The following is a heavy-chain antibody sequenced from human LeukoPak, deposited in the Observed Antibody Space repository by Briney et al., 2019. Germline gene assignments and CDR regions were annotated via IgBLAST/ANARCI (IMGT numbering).Heavy chain of an antibody. CDR2: IIPIFGTA. J-gene: IGHJ4*01. CDR3: VQWELAEERSPRDY. D-gene: IGHD1-26*01. Sequence: SVKVSCKASGGTFSSYAISWVRQAPGQGLEWMGRIIPIFGTANYAQKFQGRVTITTDESTSTAYMELSSLRSEDTAVYYCVQWELAEERSPRDYWGQEPWSPSPQ. V-gene: IGHV1-69*05. CDR1: GGTFSSYA.